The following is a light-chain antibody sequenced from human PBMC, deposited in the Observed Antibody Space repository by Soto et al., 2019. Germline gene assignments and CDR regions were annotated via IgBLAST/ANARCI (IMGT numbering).Light chain of an antibody. Sequence: QSALTQPRSVSGSPGQSVTISCTGTSSDVGGYKYVSWYQQHPGKAPKLMIYDVSKRPSGVPDRFSGSKSGNTASLTISGLQAEDEADYYCCSSAGIFVVFGGGTKLTVL. CDR3: CSSAGIFVV. V-gene: IGLV2-11*01. J-gene: IGLJ2*01. CDR2: DVS. CDR1: SSDVGGYKY.